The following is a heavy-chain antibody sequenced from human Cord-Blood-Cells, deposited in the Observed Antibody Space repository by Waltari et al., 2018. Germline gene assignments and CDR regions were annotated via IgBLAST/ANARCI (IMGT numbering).Heavy chain of an antibody. V-gene: IGHV1-69*01. CDR2: IIPNFGTA. Sequence: QVQLVQSGAEVKKPGSSVKVSCKASGGTFSSYAISWVRQAPGQGLEWMGGIIPNFGTANYAQKVQGRVTITADESTSTAYMELSSLRSEDTAVYYCARPGGFGELYYYYMDVWGKGTTVTVSS. J-gene: IGHJ6*03. CDR3: ARPGGFGELYYYYMDV. D-gene: IGHD3-10*01. CDR1: GGTFSSYA.